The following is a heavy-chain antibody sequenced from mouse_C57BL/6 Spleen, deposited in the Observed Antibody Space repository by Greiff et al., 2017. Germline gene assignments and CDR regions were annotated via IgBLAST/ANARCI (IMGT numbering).Heavy chain of an antibody. CDR3: AGLWGSGGYAMDY. J-gene: IGHJ4*01. CDR2: IWSDGST. Sequence: QVQLKESGPGLVAPSQSLSITCTVSGFSLTSYGVHWVRQPPGKGLEWLVVIWSDGSTTYNSALKSRLSISKDNSKSQVFLKMNSLQTDDTAMYYCAGLWGSGGYAMDYWGQGTSVTVSS. CDR1: GFSLTSYG. D-gene: IGHD1-1*02. V-gene: IGHV2-6*03.